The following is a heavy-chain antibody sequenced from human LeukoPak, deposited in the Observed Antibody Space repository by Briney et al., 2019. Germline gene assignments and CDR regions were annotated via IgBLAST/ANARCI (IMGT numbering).Heavy chain of an antibody. CDR1: GYTFTSYG. CDR2: ISAYNGNT. Sequence: ASVKVSCRASGYTFTSYGISWVRQAPGQGLEWMGWISAYNGNTNYAQKLQGRVTMTTDTSTSTAYMELRSLRSDDTAVYYCARVYYYDSGGYYGYFDYWGQGTLVTVSS. J-gene: IGHJ4*02. CDR3: ARVYYYDSGGYYGYFDY. D-gene: IGHD3-22*01. V-gene: IGHV1-18*01.